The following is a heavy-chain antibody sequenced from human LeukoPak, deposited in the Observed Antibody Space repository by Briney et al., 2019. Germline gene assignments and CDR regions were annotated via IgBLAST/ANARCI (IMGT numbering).Heavy chain of an antibody. CDR3: ARDLSSGMPGGFDY. CDR2: ISSISHYI. Sequence: GGSLRLSCAASGFAVGYNYMTWVRQAPGKGLEWVSTISSISHYIYYADSVKGRFTISRDNARNSLYLQMNSLRVEDTAVYYCARDLSSGMPGGFDYWGQGTLVTVSS. J-gene: IGHJ4*02. D-gene: IGHD3-22*01. CDR1: GFAVGYNY. V-gene: IGHV3-21*06.